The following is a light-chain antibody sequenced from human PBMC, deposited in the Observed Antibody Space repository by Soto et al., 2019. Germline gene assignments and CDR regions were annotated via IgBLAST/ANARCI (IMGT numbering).Light chain of an antibody. CDR3: TSYAGDNTVL. J-gene: IGLJ3*02. Sequence: QSVLTQPPSASGSPGHSVTISCTGTSSDVGGYNYVSWYQQHPGKAPKLIIYEVTRRPSGVPDRFSASKSDNTASLTVSGLQPEEEADYYCTSYAGDNTVLFGGGTKVTVL. V-gene: IGLV2-8*01. CDR1: SSDVGGYNY. CDR2: EVT.